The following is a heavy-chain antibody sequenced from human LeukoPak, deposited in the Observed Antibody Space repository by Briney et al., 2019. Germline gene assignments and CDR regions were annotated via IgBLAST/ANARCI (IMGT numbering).Heavy chain of an antibody. CDR2: IWYDGSNK. Sequence: GGSLRLSRAASGFTFSSYGMHWVRQAPGKGLEWVAVIWYDGSNKYYADSVKGRFTISRDNSKKTLYLQMNSLRAEDTAVYYCAKYASSTNYYFGMDVWGQGTTVTVSS. D-gene: IGHD2-2*01. V-gene: IGHV3-33*06. J-gene: IGHJ6*02. CDR1: GFTFSSYG. CDR3: AKYASSTNYYFGMDV.